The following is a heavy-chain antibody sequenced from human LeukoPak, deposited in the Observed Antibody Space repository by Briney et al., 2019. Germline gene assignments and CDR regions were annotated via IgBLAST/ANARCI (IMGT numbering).Heavy chain of an antibody. J-gene: IGHJ4*02. CDR3: ARGGELLNY. CDR2: IYTSGST. D-gene: IGHD1-26*01. Sequence: PSETLSLTCTVSGGSVSSGNYYWSWIRQPAGKGLEWIGRIYTSGSTNYNPSLKSRVTISLDTSKNQFPLRLTSLTAADTAVYYCARGGELLNYWGQGTLVTVSS. V-gene: IGHV4-61*02. CDR1: GGSVSSGNYY.